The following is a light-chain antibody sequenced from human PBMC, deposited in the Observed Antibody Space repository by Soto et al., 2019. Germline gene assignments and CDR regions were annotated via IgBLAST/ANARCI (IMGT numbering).Light chain of an antibody. CDR1: QSILYNSNNKNY. Sequence: DIVMTQSPDSLAVSLGERATINCKSSQSILYNSNNKNYLAWYQQKPGQPPKLLIYWASIRESGVPDRFSGSGSGTDFTLPISSLQAEDVAVYYCQQYYSSPTWTFGQGTKVEIK. V-gene: IGKV4-1*01. CDR3: QQYYSSPTWT. J-gene: IGKJ1*01. CDR2: WAS.